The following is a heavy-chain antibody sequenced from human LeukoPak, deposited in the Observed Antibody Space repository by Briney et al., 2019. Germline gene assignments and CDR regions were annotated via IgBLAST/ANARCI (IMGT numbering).Heavy chain of an antibody. CDR3: ARGHRTSSGSYYKGYYFDY. CDR2: IYYSGST. V-gene: IGHV4-39*01. CDR1: GGSISSSSYY. J-gene: IGHJ4*02. D-gene: IGHD3-10*01. Sequence: SETLSLTCTVSGGSISSSSYYWGWIRQPPGKGLEWIGSIYYSGSTYYNPSLKSRVTISVDTSKNQFSLKLSSVTAADTAVYYCARGHRTSSGSYYKGYYFDYWGQGTLVTVSS.